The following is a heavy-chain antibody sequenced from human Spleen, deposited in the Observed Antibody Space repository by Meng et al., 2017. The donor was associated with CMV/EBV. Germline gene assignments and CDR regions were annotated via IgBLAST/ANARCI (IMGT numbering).Heavy chain of an antibody. J-gene: IGHJ4*02. V-gene: IGHV3-23*03. D-gene: IGHD3-3*01. CDR3: ATYTIFGVVNDEN. CDR1: RFTFGGYA. Sequence: SCAATRFTFGGYAMSWVRQAPGKGPEWVSVIYGGGDTYYVDSVKGRFTISRDNSRNTLYLQMNSLRAEDTAVYYCATYTIFGVVNDENWGQGTLVTVSS. CDR2: IYGGGDT.